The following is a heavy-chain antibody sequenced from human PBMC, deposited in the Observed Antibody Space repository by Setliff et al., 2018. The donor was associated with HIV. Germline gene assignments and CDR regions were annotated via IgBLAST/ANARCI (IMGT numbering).Heavy chain of an antibody. CDR1: GYTFTAYY. CDR2: INSNNGGT. D-gene: IGHD3-10*01. J-gene: IGHJ5*02. CDR3: ARLNSYGSERIWLDP. V-gene: IGHV1-2*02. Sequence: GASVKVSCKTSGYTFTAYYIHWVRQAPGQGLEWMGWINSNNGGTKYAQNFQGRVTMTRDTSITTAYMELSSLISDDTAVYYCARLNSYGSERIWLDPWGQGTQVTVSS.